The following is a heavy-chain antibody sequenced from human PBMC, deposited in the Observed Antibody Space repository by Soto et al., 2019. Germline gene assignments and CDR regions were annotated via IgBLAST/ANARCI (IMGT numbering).Heavy chain of an antibody. CDR1: GFSFNIYA. J-gene: IGHJ4*02. Sequence: EVQLLESGGGLVQPGGSLRLSCAASGFSFNIYAMSWVRQAPGKGLEWVSGISGSGDRTHYVDSVKGRFTISRDNVKNTLHLQMNSLRAEDTAVYYCAKASTDVYVWGSFRYYFDYWGRGALVTVSS. CDR3: AKASTDVYVWGSFRYYFDY. CDR2: ISGSGDRT. V-gene: IGHV3-23*01. D-gene: IGHD3-16*02.